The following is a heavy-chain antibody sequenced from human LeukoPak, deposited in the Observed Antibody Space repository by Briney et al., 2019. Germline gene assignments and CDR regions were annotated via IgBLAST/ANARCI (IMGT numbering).Heavy chain of an antibody. D-gene: IGHD3-10*01. Sequence: GGSLRLSCAASGFTFSSYAMHWVRQAPGKGLEWVAFVRPDGSSQYYADSVKGRFTISRDNSKNTLYQQMNSLRAEDTAFYYCAKDQAGTWGLDYWGQGTLVTVSS. J-gene: IGHJ4*02. CDR1: GFTFSSYA. V-gene: IGHV3-30*02. CDR3: AKDQAGTWGLDY. CDR2: VRPDGSSQ.